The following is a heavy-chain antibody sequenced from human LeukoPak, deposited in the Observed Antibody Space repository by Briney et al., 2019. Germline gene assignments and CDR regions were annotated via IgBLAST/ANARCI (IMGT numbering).Heavy chain of an antibody. V-gene: IGHV1-69*06. Sequence: ASVKVSCKASGYTFTSYAISWVRQAPGQGLEWMGGIIPIFGTANYAQKFQGRVTITADKSTSTAYMELSSLRSEDTAVYYCARGYSSSWTDYFDYWGQGTLVTVSS. J-gene: IGHJ4*02. CDR2: IIPIFGTA. CDR3: ARGYSSSWTDYFDY. D-gene: IGHD6-13*01. CDR1: GYTFTSYA.